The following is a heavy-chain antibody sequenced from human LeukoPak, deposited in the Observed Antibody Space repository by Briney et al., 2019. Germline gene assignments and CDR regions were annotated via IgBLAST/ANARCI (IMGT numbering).Heavy chain of an antibody. CDR2: ISGSGGST. Sequence: PGGSLRLSCAASGFTFSSYAMSWVRQAPGKGLEWVSAISGSGGSTYYADSVKGRFTISRDNAKNTLYLQMNSLRAEDTAVYYCARETYCGGECYLGAFDIWGQGTMVIVSS. D-gene: IGHD2-21*01. CDR3: ARETYCGGECYLGAFDI. J-gene: IGHJ3*02. CDR1: GFTFSSYA. V-gene: IGHV3-23*01.